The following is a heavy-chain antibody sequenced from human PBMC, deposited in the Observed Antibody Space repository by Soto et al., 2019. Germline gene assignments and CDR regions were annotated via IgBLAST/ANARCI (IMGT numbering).Heavy chain of an antibody. Sequence: QVQLVESGGGVVQPGRSLRLSCAASGFTFSSYAMHWVRQAPGKGLEWVAVISYDGSNKYYADSVKGRFTISRDNSKNTLYLKMNSLRAEDTAVYYCASEVSLGYGEPPGPVDYWGQGTLVTVSS. CDR1: GFTFSSYA. CDR2: ISYDGSNK. V-gene: IGHV3-30-3*01. D-gene: IGHD4-17*01. J-gene: IGHJ4*02. CDR3: ASEVSLGYGEPPGPVDY.